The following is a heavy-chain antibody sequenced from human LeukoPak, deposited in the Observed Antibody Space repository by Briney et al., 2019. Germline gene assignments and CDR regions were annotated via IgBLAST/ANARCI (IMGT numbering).Heavy chain of an antibody. Sequence: SGPTLVNPTQTLTLTCTFSGFSLSTSGVGVGWIRQPPGKALEWLALIYWNDDKRYSPSLKSRLTITKDTSKNQVVLTMTNMDPVDTATYYCALRRGFLEWLLKENWFDPWGQGTLVTVSS. V-gene: IGHV2-5*01. CDR2: IYWNDDK. CDR3: ALRRGFLEWLLKENWFDP. CDR1: GFSLSTSGVG. D-gene: IGHD3-3*01. J-gene: IGHJ5*02.